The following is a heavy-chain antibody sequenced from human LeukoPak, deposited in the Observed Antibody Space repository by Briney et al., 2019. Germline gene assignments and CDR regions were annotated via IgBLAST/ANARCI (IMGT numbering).Heavy chain of an antibody. CDR1: GGSISNFY. J-gene: IGHJ3*02. Sequence: SETLSLTCTVSGGSISNFYWSWIRQPPGKGLEWIGRIYTSGSTNYNPSLKSRVTISVDTSKNQFSLKLSSVTAADTAVYYCAKTYYDFWSGYLDAFDIWGQGTMVTVSS. V-gene: IGHV4-4*08. D-gene: IGHD3-3*01. CDR2: IYTSGST. CDR3: AKTYYDFWSGYLDAFDI.